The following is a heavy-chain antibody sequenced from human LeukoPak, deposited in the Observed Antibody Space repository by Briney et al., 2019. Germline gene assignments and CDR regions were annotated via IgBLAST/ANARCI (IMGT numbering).Heavy chain of an antibody. J-gene: IGHJ5*02. CDR2: IDDDGSGA. CDR3: ARIGPSGSGSYFFLDP. CDR1: GFTFSAYW. D-gene: IGHD3-10*01. Sequence: GGSLRLSCAASGFTFSAYWMHWVRQAPGMGLVWVSRIDDDGSGATYADSVKGRFTISRDNARNTLYLQMNSLRAEDTAVYYCARIGPSGSGSYFFLDPWGQGTPVTVSS. V-gene: IGHV3-74*01.